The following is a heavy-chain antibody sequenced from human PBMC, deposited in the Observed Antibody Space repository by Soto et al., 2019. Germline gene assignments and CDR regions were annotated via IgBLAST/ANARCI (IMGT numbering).Heavy chain of an antibody. CDR2: INWNSGTI. CDR3: AKDLRYTSGCMDS. V-gene: IGHV3-9*03. Sequence: EVQLVESGGGLVQPGRSLRLSCAASGFTFDDYAMHWVRQTPGKGLEWVSGINWNSGTIGYADSVKGRFTISRDNAKNSLYLQMNSLRAEDMALYYCAKDLRYTSGCMDSWGQGTLVTVSS. CDR1: GFTFDDYA. D-gene: IGHD3-16*02. J-gene: IGHJ4*02.